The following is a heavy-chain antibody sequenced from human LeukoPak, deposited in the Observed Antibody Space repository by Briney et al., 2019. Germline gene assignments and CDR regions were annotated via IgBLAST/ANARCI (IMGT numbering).Heavy chain of an antibody. CDR3: AKVGGDGYYFDH. Sequence: PGGSLRLSCVASGFTLNSYSMSWVRQAPGKGLEWVSGISGNTGATYYAGSVKGRFTISGDNSRNTLFLQMNTLRAEDTAVYYCAKVGGDGYYFDHWGQGILVTVSS. D-gene: IGHD2-21*02. J-gene: IGHJ4*02. CDR2: ISGNTGAT. CDR1: GFTLNSYS. V-gene: IGHV3-23*01.